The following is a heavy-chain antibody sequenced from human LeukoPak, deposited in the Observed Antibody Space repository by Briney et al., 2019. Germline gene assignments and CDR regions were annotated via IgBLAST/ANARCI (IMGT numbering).Heavy chain of an antibody. CDR3: ARASRGSGYYPFDD. CDR1: GFSVSDNY. CDR2: NFTRGTT. V-gene: IGHV3-53*01. Sequence: GGSLRLSCAASGFSVSDNYMSWLRQAPGKGLEWVSVNFTRGTTYFRDSVKGRFTLSRDNSKNTLHLQMNSLRPEDTAIYYCARASRGSGYYPFDDWGEGTLVSVSS. D-gene: IGHD5-12*01. J-gene: IGHJ4*02.